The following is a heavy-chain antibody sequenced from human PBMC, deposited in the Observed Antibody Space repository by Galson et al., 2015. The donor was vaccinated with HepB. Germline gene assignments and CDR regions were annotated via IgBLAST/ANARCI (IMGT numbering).Heavy chain of an antibody. Sequence: SLRLSCAASGFNSNDYGLHCVRQVPGKGLEWVSGISWNSASIGYADSVKGRFTTSRDNAKNSLYLQMNSLRAEDTALYYCAKDSGRYYDFWSGYGLTYDFGLDVWGQGTTVTVSS. V-gene: IGHV3-9*02. J-gene: IGHJ6*02. D-gene: IGHD3-3*01. CDR2: ISWNSASI. CDR1: GFNSNDYG. CDR3: AKDSGRYYDFWSGYGLTYDFGLDV.